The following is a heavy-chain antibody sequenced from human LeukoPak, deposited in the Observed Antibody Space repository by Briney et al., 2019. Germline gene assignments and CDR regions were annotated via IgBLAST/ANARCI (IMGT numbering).Heavy chain of an antibody. CDR1: RGSISSRSYY. CDR3: ARILTTFDS. CDR2: FYYIGGT. D-gene: IGHD4-11*01. Sequence: SETLSLTCTVSRGSISSRSYYWGWIRQPPGKRLEWIGSFYYIGGTYYNPSLEGRVSISADSSKNQFSLKLTSVTAADTALYYWARILTTFDSCGQGTLVTVSS. V-gene: IGHV4-39*01. J-gene: IGHJ4*02.